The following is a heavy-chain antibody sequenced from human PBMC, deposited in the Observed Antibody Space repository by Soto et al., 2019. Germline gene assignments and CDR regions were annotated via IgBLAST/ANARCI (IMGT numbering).Heavy chain of an antibody. J-gene: IGHJ3*02. CDR1: GFTFSSYS. CDR2: ISSSSSYI. D-gene: IGHD4-17*01. CDR3: ARDHYGESYDAFDI. V-gene: IGHV3-21*01. Sequence: GSLRLSCAASGFTFSSYSMNWVRQAPGKGLEWVSSISSSSSYIYYADSVKGRFTTSRDNAKNSLYLQMNSLRAEDTAVYYCARDHYGESYDAFDIWGQGTMVTVSS.